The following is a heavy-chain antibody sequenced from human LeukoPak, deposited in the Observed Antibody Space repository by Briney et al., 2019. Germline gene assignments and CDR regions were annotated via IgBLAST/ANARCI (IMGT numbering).Heavy chain of an antibody. Sequence: SETLSLTCTVSGGSISSYYWSWIRQPPGKGLEWIGYIYYSGSTNYNPSLKSRVTISVDTSKNQFSLKLSSVTAADTAVYYCARHGDGPASGYYYYGMDVWGQGTTVTVSS. D-gene: IGHD3-3*01. CDR3: ARHGDGPASGYYYYGMDV. J-gene: IGHJ6*02. CDR1: GGSISSYY. CDR2: IYYSGST. V-gene: IGHV4-59*08.